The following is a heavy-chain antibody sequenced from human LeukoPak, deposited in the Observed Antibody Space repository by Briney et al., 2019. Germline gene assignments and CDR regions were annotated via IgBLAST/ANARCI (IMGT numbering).Heavy chain of an antibody. J-gene: IGHJ3*02. CDR3: ARSTSWGTFDI. Sequence: GESLKISFKAFGYGFITYWIGWVRPMPGKGLEWMGIIYPDDSDTRYSPSFQGQVTFSADKSITTSYLQWSSLKASDSAMYYCARSTSWGTFDIWGQGTMVTVSS. V-gene: IGHV5-51*01. CDR2: IYPDDSDT. CDR1: GYGFITYW. D-gene: IGHD7-27*01.